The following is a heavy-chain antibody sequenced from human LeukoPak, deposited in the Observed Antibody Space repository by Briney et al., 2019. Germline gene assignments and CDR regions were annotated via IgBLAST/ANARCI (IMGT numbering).Heavy chain of an antibody. Sequence: ASVKVSXKASGGTFSSYAISWVRQAPGQGLEWMGRIIPIFGTANYAQKFQGRVTITTDESTSTAYMELSSLRSEDTAVYYCARDDDSSGYYSSSAFDIWGQGTMVTVSS. CDR3: ARDDDSSGYYSSSAFDI. J-gene: IGHJ3*02. CDR2: IIPIFGTA. V-gene: IGHV1-69*05. CDR1: GGTFSSYA. D-gene: IGHD3-22*01.